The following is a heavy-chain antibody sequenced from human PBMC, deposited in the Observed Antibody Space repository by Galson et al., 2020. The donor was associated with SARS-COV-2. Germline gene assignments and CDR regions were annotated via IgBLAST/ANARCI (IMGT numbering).Heavy chain of an antibody. V-gene: IGHV3-30-3*01. Sequence: GESLKISCAASGFTFSYFAMHWVRQAPGKGLEWVALISYDGNKKYYADSVKGRFTISRDNSKNTLYLQMNSLRAEDTAIYYCARLSDVRPTTQSYMDVWGKGTTVTVSS. CDR3: ARLSDVRPTTQSYMDV. CDR2: ISYDGNKK. D-gene: IGHD1-7*01. J-gene: IGHJ6*03. CDR1: GFTFSYFA.